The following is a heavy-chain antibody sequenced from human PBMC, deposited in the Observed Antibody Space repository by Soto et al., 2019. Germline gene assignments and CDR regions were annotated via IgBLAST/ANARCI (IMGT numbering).Heavy chain of an antibody. CDR3: ARVGAAGTGRWFDP. D-gene: IGHD6-13*01. Sequence: SETLSLTCTVSGGSIRSYYWSWIRQPPGKGLEWIGYIYYTGTTNYNPSLKSRVTISVDTSKNQFSLKLSSVTAADTAVYYCARVGAAGTGRWFDPWGQGTLVTVSS. J-gene: IGHJ5*02. V-gene: IGHV4-59*12. CDR2: IYYTGTT. CDR1: GGSIRSYY.